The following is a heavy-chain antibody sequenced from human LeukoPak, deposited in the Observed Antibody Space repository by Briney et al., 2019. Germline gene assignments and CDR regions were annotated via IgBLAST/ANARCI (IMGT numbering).Heavy chain of an antibody. CDR1: GGSISSYY. D-gene: IGHD4/OR15-4a*01. CDR3: ARVYGGNPNWYFDL. V-gene: IGHV4-4*07. Sequence: ASETLSLTCTVSGGSISSYYWSWIRQPAGKGLEWVGRIYTSGSTNYNPSLKSRVTMSIDTSKKQFSLKLNSVTAADTAVYYCARVYGGNPNWYFDLWGRGTLVTVSS. CDR2: IYTSGST. J-gene: IGHJ2*01.